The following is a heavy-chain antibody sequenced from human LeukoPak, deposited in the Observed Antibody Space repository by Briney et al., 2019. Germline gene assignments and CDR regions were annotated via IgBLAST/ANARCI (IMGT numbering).Heavy chain of an antibody. J-gene: IGHJ6*03. Sequence: GGSLRLPCAASGFSFSTYNMNWVRQAPGQRLEWVSSITSGSSYIYYADSVKGRFTISRDNAKSSLYLQMDSLRAEDTAVYYCARDPYSGNYGAYYYYYMDVWGKGTTVTISS. D-gene: IGHD1-26*01. CDR1: GFSFSTYN. CDR2: ITSGSSYI. CDR3: ARDPYSGNYGAYYYYYMDV. V-gene: IGHV3-21*01.